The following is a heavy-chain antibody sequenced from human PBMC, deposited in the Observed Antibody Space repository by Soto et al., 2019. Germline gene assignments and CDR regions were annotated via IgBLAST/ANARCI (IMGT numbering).Heavy chain of an antibody. V-gene: IGHV1-69*12. CDR2: IIPIFGTA. CDR1: GGTFSSYT. J-gene: IGHJ2*01. D-gene: IGHD5-12*01. Sequence: QVQLVQSGAEVKKPGSSVTVSCKASGGTFSSYTISWVRQAPGQGLEWMGGIIPIFGTANYAQKFQGRVTITADESTSSAYMELRSLRSEDTAVYYCARGNHRWLQLWYFDLWGRGTLVTVCS. CDR3: ARGNHRWLQLWYFDL.